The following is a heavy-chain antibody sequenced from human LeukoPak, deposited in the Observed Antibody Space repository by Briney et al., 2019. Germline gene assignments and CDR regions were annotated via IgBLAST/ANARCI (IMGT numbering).Heavy chain of an antibody. CDR2: IKPDGSEK. V-gene: IGHV3-7*01. CDR1: GFTFSIYW. J-gene: IGHJ4*02. CDR3: IRDLFDDYSLDY. Sequence: GGSLRLSCAASGFTFSIYWMSWVRQPPGRGLEWVAHIKPDGSEKHYVDSVNGRFTISRDNAKGSLYLQMNSLRAEDTAVYYCIRDLFDDYSLDYWGQGALVTVSS. D-gene: IGHD3-16*01.